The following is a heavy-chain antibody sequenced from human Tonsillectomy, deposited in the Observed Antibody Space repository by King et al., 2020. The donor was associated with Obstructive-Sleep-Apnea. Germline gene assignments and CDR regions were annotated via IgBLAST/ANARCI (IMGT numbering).Heavy chain of an antibody. D-gene: IGHD4-17*01. J-gene: IGHJ6*02. CDR3: ARNNVYGDSGNYFGMDV. CDR2: ISSSSSKI. V-gene: IGHV3-21*01. Sequence: VQLVQSGGGLVKPGGSLRLSCAASGFTFSGYSMNWVRQAPGKGLEWVSSISSSSSKIYYADSVKGRFTISRDNAKKSLYLQMNSLRDEDTAVYYCARNNVYGDSGNYFGMDVWGQGTTVTVSS. CDR1: GFTFSGYS.